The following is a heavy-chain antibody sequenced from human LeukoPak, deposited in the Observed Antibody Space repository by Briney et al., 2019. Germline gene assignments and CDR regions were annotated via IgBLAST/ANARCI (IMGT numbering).Heavy chain of an antibody. CDR2: IIPILGIA. D-gene: IGHD1-26*01. V-gene: IGHV1-69*02. CDR3: AREGGSYYFDAFDI. CDR1: GGTFSSYT. J-gene: IGHJ3*02. Sequence: GASVKVSCKASGGTFSSYTISWVRQAPGQGLEWIGRIIPILGIANYAQKFQGRVTITADKSTSTAYMELSSLRSEDTAVYYCAREGGSYYFDAFDIWGQGTMVTVSS.